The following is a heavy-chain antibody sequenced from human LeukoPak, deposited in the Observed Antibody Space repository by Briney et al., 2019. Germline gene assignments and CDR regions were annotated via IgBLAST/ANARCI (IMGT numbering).Heavy chain of an antibody. D-gene: IGHD6-19*01. J-gene: IGHJ4*02. CDR3: ARGRAVAGTRDY. CDR2: MNPNSGNT. CDR1: GYTFTSYG. V-gene: IGHV1-8*02. Sequence: GTSVKVSCKASGYTFTSYGISWVRQATGQGLEWMGWMNPNSGNTGYAQKFQGRVTMTRNTSISTAYMELSSLRSEDTAVYYCARGRAVAGTRDYWGQGTLVTVSS.